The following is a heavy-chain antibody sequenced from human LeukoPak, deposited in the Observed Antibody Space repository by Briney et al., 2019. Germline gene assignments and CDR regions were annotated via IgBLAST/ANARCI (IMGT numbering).Heavy chain of an antibody. CDR2: IYSGGST. V-gene: IGHV3-53*01. J-gene: IGHJ6*02. Sequence: GGSLILSCAASGFTVSSNYMSWVRQAPGKGLEWVSVIYSGGSTYYADSVKGRFTISRDNSKNTLYLQMNSLRVEDTAVYYCAREKNYYYGMDVWGQGTTVTVSS. CDR1: GFTVSSNY. CDR3: AREKNYYYGMDV.